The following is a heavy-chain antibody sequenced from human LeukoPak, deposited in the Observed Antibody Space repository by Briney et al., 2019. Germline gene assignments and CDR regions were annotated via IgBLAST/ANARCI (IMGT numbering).Heavy chain of an antibody. D-gene: IGHD5-18*01. V-gene: IGHV4-59*08. CDR1: GGSISSYY. CDR2: IYYSGST. CDR3: ARGVGYSYGHEYYFDY. J-gene: IGHJ4*02. Sequence: PSETLSLTCTVSGGSISSYYWGWIRQPPGKGLEWIGYIYYSGSTNYNPSLKSRVTISVDTSKNQFSLKLSSVTAADTAVYYCARGVGYSYGHEYYFDYWGQGTLVTVSS.